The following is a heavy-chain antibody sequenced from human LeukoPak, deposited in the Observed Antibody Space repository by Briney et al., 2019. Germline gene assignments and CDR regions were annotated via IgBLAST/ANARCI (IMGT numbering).Heavy chain of an antibody. CDR3: ARRIQLWPNDAFDI. CDR2: ISAYNGNT. D-gene: IGHD5-18*01. V-gene: IGHV1-18*01. J-gene: IGHJ3*02. CDR1: GYTFTSYG. Sequence: GASVKVSCKASGYTFTSYGISWVRQAPGQGLEWMGWISAYNGNTNYAQKLQGRATMTTDTSTSTAYMELRSLRSDDTAVYYCARRIQLWPNDAFDIWGQGTMVTVSS.